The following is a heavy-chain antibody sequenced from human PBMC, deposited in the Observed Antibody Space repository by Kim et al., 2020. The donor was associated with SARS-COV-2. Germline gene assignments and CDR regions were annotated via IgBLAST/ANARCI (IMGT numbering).Heavy chain of an antibody. CDR3: ARDSGRGVIVIATMFDL. D-gene: IGHD3-10*01. CDR1: GFTFSGHA. CDR2: ISYDGDYK. J-gene: IGHJ4*02. V-gene: IGHV3-30*14. Sequence: GGSLRLSCAASGFTFSGHAMHWVRQAPGKGLEWVAGISYDGDYKYYPDSVKGRFTISRDNSRSSLFLQMDTLRPDDTARYYCARDSGRGVIVIATMFDLWGQGAVVAVSS.